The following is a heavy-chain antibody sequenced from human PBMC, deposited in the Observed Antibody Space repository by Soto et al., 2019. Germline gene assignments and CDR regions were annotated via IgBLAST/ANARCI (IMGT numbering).Heavy chain of an antibody. CDR2: IYYSGST. CDR1: GGSISSYY. D-gene: IGHD5-18*01. J-gene: IGHJ4*02. Sequence: SETLSLTCTVSGGSISSYYWSWIRQPPGKGLEWIGYIYYSGSTNYNPSLKSRVTISVDTSKNQFSLKLSSVTAADTAVYYGARRYGSCFDYWGQGTLVTVSS. V-gene: IGHV4-59*08. CDR3: ARRYGSCFDY.